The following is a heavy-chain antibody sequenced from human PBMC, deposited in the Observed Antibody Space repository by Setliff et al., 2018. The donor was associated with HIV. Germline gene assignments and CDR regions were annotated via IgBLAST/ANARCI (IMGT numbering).Heavy chain of an antibody. D-gene: IGHD3-22*01. Sequence: SETLSLTCTVSGGSISSSDYYWSWIRQHAGKGLEWIGRIYTSGSTNYNPSLKSRVTISIDTSKNQFSLKLSSVTAADTAVYYCARDGNNYYDSSGYSNWFDPWGQGTLVTVSS. CDR1: GGSISSSDYY. CDR2: IYTSGST. V-gene: IGHV4-61*02. J-gene: IGHJ5*02. CDR3: ARDGNNYYDSSGYSNWFDP.